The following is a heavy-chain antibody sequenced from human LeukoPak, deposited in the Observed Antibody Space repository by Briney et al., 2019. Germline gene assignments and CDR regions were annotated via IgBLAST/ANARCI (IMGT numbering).Heavy chain of an antibody. J-gene: IGHJ4*02. CDR2: ISSDSSTI. Sequence: PGGSLRLSCAASGFTFSSYSLNWVRQAPGKGLEWVSYISSDSSTIYYGDSVKGRFTISRDNAKNSLYLQMNSLRVEDTAVYYCARGGDYWGQGTLVTVSS. V-gene: IGHV3-48*01. CDR3: ARGGDY. CDR1: GFTFSSYS.